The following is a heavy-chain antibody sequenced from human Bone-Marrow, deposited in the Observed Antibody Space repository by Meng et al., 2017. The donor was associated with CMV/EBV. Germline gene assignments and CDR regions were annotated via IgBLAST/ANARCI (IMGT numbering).Heavy chain of an antibody. CDR3: ARVKRVLVVSADIGPYGMDV. CDR1: GFTFSSYG. D-gene: IGHD2-2*01. Sequence: GGSLRLSCGASGFTFSSYGLHWVRQAPGKGLEWVAVISYDGKKKSYADSVKGRITTSRDNSKNTPHLQMNSLRPENTAMYYCARVKRVLVVSADIGPYGMDVWGQGTTVTVSS. V-gene: IGHV3-30*04. J-gene: IGHJ6*02. CDR2: ISYDGKKK.